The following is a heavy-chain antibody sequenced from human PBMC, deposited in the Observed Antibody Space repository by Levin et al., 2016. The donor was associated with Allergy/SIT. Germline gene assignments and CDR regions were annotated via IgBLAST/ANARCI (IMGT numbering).Heavy chain of an antibody. Sequence: GGSLRFSCAASGFTFSSYAMSWVRQAPGKGLEWVSAISGSGGSTYYADSVKGRFTISRDNSKNTLYLQMNSLRAEDTAVYYCAKDRIPGIAAAGASGYWGQGTLVTVSS. V-gene: IGHV3-23*01. D-gene: IGHD6-13*01. CDR3: AKDRIPGIAAAGASGY. J-gene: IGHJ4*02. CDR2: ISGSGGST. CDR1: GFTFSSYA.